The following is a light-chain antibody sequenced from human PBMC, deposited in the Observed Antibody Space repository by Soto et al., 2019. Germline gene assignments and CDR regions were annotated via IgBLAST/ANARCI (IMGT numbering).Light chain of an antibody. CDR1: QGISSW. Sequence: DIQMTQSPSSASASVGDRVTMTGRASQGISSWLVWYQQKPGKAPKLLIYAASSLQSGVPSRFSGSGSGTDCTLTISSLQPEDFSTYSCQQSYNYPQTFGQGTKVDIK. J-gene: IGKJ1*01. V-gene: IGKV1-12*01. CDR3: QQSYNYPQT. CDR2: AAS.